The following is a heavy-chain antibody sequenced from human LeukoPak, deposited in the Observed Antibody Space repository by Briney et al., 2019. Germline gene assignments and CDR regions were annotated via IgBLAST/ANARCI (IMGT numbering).Heavy chain of an antibody. CDR1: GGSISSYY. J-gene: IGHJ4*02. V-gene: IGHV4-59*01. CDR2: IYYSGST. CDR3: ARSRIAAAGTEDY. Sequence: KPSETLSLTCTVSGGSISSYYWSWIRQPPGKGLEWIGYIYYSGSTNYNPSLKSRVTISVDTSKNQFSLKLSSVTAADTAVYYCARSRIAAAGTEDYWGQGTLVIVSS. D-gene: IGHD6-13*01.